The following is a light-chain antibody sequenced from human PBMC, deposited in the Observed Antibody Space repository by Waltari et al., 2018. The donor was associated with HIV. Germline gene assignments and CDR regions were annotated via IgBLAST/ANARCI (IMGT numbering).Light chain of an antibody. CDR3: QQYLDLPPWT. V-gene: IGKV3D-15*01. Sequence: DIVMTQSPATLSVSPGETATLPCRASQNIRGNLAWYQQRHGQSPRLIIYAASSREPGIPARFSGRGSGTEFTLTITHLESDDSAFYYCQQYLDLPPWTFGQGTKVEI. CDR2: AAS. CDR1: QNIRGN. J-gene: IGKJ1*01.